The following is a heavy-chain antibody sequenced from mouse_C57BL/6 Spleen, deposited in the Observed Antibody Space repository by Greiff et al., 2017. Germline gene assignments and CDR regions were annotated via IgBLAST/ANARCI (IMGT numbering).Heavy chain of an antibody. V-gene: IGHV1-82*01. D-gene: IGHD2-3*01. CDR3: ARWDGYYFDY. CDR1: GYAFSSSW. J-gene: IGHJ2*01. CDR2: IYPGDGDT. Sequence: QVQLQQSGPELVKPGASVKISCKASGYAFSSSWMNWVKQRPGKGLEWIGRIYPGDGDTNYNGKFKGKATLTADKSSSTAYMQLSSLTSEDSAVYFCARWDGYYFDYWGQGTTHTVSS.